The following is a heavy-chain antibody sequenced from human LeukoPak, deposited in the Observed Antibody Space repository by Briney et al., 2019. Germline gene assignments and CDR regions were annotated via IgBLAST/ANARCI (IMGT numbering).Heavy chain of an antibody. V-gene: IGHV3-30*02. CDR3: AKSRSAFTYYYDSSGPWDTDV. CDR2: IRYDGSNK. Sequence: GGSLRLSCAASGFTFSNYGMHWVRQTPGKGLEWVAFIRYDGSNKYYADSVKGRFTISRDNSKNTLYLQMNSLRAEDTAVYYCAKSRSAFTYYYDSSGPWDTDVWGKGTTVTVSS. D-gene: IGHD3-22*01. J-gene: IGHJ6*03. CDR1: GFTFSNYG.